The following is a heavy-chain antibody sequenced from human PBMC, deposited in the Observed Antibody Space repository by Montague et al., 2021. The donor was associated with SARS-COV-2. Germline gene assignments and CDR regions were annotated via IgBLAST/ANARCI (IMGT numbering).Heavy chain of an antibody. V-gene: IGHV4-34*01. J-gene: IGHJ6*02. CDR3: AAQTDYYYYSLDV. CDR1: GGSFSNYY. CDR2: INYSGDT. Sequence: SETLSLTCAVYGGSFSNYYWTWIRQPPGKGLEWIGEINYSGDTYYNPSLTSRVTISMDTSESQFSLKLSSVTAADTAVYYCAAQTDYYYYSLDVWGQGTTATVS.